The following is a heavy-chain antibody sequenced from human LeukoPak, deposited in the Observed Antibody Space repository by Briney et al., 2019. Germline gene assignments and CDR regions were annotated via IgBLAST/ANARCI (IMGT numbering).Heavy chain of an antibody. D-gene: IGHD5-18*01. V-gene: IGHV3-23*01. Sequence: GGSLRLSCVASGITFSNYAVSWVRQAPEKGLDWVSVISGSAHKIRYADSAKGRFTISRDNSENIVYLQMNNLRVEDTAVYYCAGRPTGYSSGYIHWGQGTLVTVSS. CDR1: GITFSNYA. J-gene: IGHJ4*02. CDR3: AGRPTGYSSGYIH. CDR2: ISGSAHKI.